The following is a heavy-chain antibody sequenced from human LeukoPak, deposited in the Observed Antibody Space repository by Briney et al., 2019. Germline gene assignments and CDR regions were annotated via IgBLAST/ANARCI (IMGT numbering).Heavy chain of an antibody. Sequence: GGSLRLSCAASGFTFSNAWMSWVRQAPGKGLEWVGRIKSKTDGGTTDYAAPVKGRFTISRDDSKNTLYLQMNSLKTEDTAVYYCTTDSSGWYRGYFDYWGQGTLVTVSS. CDR2: IKSKTDGGTT. V-gene: IGHV3-15*01. J-gene: IGHJ4*02. CDR3: TTDSSGWYRGYFDY. CDR1: GFTFSNAW. D-gene: IGHD6-19*01.